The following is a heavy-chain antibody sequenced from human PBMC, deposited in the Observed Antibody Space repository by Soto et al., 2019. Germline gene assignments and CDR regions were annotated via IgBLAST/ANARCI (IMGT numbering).Heavy chain of an antibody. D-gene: IGHD3-10*01. J-gene: IGHJ4*02. CDR2: VNPNNGDT. CDR3: AKVSRKGSAIDFDY. V-gene: IGHV1-8*01. CDR1: GYTFSNYD. Sequence: QVQLVQSGAELKKPGASVKVSCKASGYTFSNYDMNWVRQATGQGPEWIGWVNPNNGDTGYAQKFQGRVPVTTDISTTTAYMELTTLRSEATAIYYCAKVSRKGSAIDFDYWGQGTLITFSS.